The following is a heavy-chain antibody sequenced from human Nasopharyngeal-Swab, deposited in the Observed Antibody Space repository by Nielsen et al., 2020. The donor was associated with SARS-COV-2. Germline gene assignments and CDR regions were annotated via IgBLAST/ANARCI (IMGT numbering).Heavy chain of an antibody. J-gene: IGHJ4*02. V-gene: IGHV3-7*05. Sequence: GESLKISCAASGFTFSDYYMNWVRQAPGKGPEWVANVKEDGSKRYYGDSVKGRFTISRDNAKNSLYLQMNSLRADDTAVYYCARDLHYWGQGTLVTVSS. CDR3: ARDLHY. CDR2: VKEDGSKR. D-gene: IGHD5/OR15-5a*01. CDR1: GFTFSDYY.